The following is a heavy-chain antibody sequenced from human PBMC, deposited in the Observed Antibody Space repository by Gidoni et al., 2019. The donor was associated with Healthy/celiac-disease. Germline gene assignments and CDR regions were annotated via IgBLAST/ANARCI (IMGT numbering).Heavy chain of an antibody. V-gene: IGHV3-48*01. CDR1: GVTFSSYS. D-gene: IGHD3-10*01. CDR2: NSSSSSTI. J-gene: IGHJ3*02. CDR3: ARRGVIIPHDAFDI. Sequence: EVQLVESGGGLVQPGGSLRLSCAASGVTFSSYSMNWVRQAPGKGLEWVSYNSSSSSTIYYADSVKGRFTISRDNAKNSLYLQMNSLRAEDTAVYYCARRGVIIPHDAFDIWGQGTMVNVSS.